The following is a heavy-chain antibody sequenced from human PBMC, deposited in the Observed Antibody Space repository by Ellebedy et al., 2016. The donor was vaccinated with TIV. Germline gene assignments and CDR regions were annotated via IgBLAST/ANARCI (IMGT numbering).Heavy chain of an antibody. CDR3: ARGDRGSGWYWDK. CDR1: GYSFISYW. J-gene: IGHJ4*02. V-gene: IGHV5-51*01. D-gene: IGHD6-19*01. CDR2: IYPGDSDT. Sequence: KVSCKGSGYSFISYWIGWVRQMPGKGLEWMGYIYPGDSDTRYSPSFQGQVTISVDKSISTAYLQWSNLKASDTAIYYCARGDRGSGWYWDKWGQGTLVTVSS.